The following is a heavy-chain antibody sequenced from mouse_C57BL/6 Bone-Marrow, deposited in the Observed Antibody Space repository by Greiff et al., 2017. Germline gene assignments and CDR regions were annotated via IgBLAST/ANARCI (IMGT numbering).Heavy chain of an antibody. V-gene: IGHV8-8*01. CDR1: GFSLSTFGMG. Sequence: QVTLKVSGPGILQPSQTLSLTCSFSGFSLSTFGMGVGWIRQPSGQGLEWLAHIWWDDDKYYDPALKSRLTISKDTSKNQVFLKIAHVDTADTATDSCARYDYDWYYAMDYWGQGTSVTVSS. CDR2: IWWDDDK. D-gene: IGHD2-4*01. CDR3: ARYDYDWYYAMDY. J-gene: IGHJ4*01.